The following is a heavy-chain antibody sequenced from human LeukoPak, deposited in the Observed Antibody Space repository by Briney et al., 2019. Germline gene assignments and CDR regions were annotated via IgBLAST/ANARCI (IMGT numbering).Heavy chain of an antibody. CDR1: GGSFSGYY. D-gene: IGHD3-22*01. CDR3: ARAWYYYDSSGYYPFDY. Sequence: PSETLSLTCAVYGGSFSGYYWSWIRQPPGKGLEWIREINHSGSTNYNPSLKSRITISVDTSKNQFSLKLSSVTAADTAVYYCARAWYYYDSSGYYPFDYWGQGTLVTVSS. J-gene: IGHJ4*02. CDR2: INHSGST. V-gene: IGHV4-34*01.